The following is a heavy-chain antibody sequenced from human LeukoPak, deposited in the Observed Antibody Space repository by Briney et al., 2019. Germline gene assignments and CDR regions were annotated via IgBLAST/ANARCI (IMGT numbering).Heavy chain of an antibody. Sequence: PSETLSLTCTVSGGSITSTYWSWIRQPPGKGLEWIGYIHHSGNTNYNPSLKSRVTMLVDTSKDQFSLKLSSVTAADTAVYYCARDLIAAARNWYFDLWGRGTLVTVSP. J-gene: IGHJ2*01. CDR2: IHHSGNT. V-gene: IGHV4-59*01. CDR1: GGSITSTY. CDR3: ARDLIAAARNWYFDL. D-gene: IGHD6-13*01.